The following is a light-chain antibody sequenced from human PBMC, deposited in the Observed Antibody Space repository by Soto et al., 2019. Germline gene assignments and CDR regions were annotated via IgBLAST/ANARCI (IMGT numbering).Light chain of an antibody. Sequence: DIQMNRSPSTLSSSVGDRVTITCRASQSISSWLAWYQQKPGKAPKVLIYKASSLESGVPSRFSGSGSGTEVTLTISSLQPDDFATYYCQQYSSFPYTFGQGTNLEIK. J-gene: IGKJ2*01. CDR3: QQYSSFPYT. CDR1: QSISSW. V-gene: IGKV1-5*03. CDR2: KAS.